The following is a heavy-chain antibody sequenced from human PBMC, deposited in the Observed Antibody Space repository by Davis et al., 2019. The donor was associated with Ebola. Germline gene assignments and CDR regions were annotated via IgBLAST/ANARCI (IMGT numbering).Heavy chain of an antibody. V-gene: IGHV4-34*01. CDR3: AREGAGAGTFDY. CDR2: TNHSGST. CDR1: GASFSGYY. Sequence: SETLSLTCAVYGASFSGYYWSWIRQPPGKGRDWIGETNHSGSTNSNPSLKSRVTISVDKSKNQFSLKVSSVTAADTAVYYCAREGAGAGTFDYWGQGTLVTVSS. J-gene: IGHJ4*02. D-gene: IGHD6-13*01.